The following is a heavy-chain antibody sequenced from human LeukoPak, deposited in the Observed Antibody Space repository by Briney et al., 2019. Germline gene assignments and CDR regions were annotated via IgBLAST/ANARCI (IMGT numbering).Heavy chain of an antibody. D-gene: IGHD3-10*01. CDR3: ARRGRLAPKYNWFDP. CDR1: GGTFSSYA. CDR2: IIPFLGIA. Sequence: ASLKVSCKASGGTFSSYAISWVRQAPGQGLEWMGRIIPFLGIANYAQKFQGRVTITADKSTTTAYMELSSLRSEDTAVYYCARRGRLAPKYNWFDPWGQGTPVTVSS. V-gene: IGHV1-69*04. J-gene: IGHJ5*02.